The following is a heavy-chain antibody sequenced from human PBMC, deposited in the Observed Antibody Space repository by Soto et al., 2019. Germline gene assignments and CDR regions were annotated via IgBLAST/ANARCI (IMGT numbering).Heavy chain of an antibody. Sequence: SETLSLTCTVSGGSISSGGYYWSWIRQHPGKGLEWIGYIYYSGSTYYNPSLKSRVTISVGTSKNQFSLKLSSVTAADTAVYYCARDLTNILDYWGQGTLVTVST. CDR2: IYYSGST. V-gene: IGHV4-31*03. J-gene: IGHJ4*02. D-gene: IGHD2-8*01. CDR1: GGSISSGGYY. CDR3: ARDLTNILDY.